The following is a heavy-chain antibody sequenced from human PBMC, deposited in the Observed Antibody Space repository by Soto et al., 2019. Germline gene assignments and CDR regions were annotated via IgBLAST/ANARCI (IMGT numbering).Heavy chain of an antibody. J-gene: IGHJ6*01. Sequence: QVQLVQSGAEVKKPGSSVTVSCKTSGGTFSSYAISWVRQAPGQGLEWMGGLIPIFGTANYAQKFQGRVTITADESTSTAYKELSSLRAEHTASCYCAGYIYGHCIDSWGQGNTVAVCS. CDR1: GGTFSSYA. CDR2: LIPIFGTA. CDR3: AGYIYGHCIDS. V-gene: IGHV1-69*12. D-gene: IGHD5-18*01.